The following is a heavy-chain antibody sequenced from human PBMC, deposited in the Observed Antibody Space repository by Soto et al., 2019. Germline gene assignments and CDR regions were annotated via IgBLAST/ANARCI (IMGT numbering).Heavy chain of an antibody. J-gene: IGHJ4*02. D-gene: IGHD2-2*01. CDR3: AMISFEAAAQIDY. CDR1: GGSFSGYD. Sequence: AETLSLTCAVYGGSFSGYDWSWIRQPPGKGLEWIGEINHSGSTNYNPSLKSRVTISVDTSKNQFSLKLSSVTAADTAVYYCAMISFEAAAQIDYWGQGTLVTVSS. V-gene: IGHV4-34*01. CDR2: INHSGST.